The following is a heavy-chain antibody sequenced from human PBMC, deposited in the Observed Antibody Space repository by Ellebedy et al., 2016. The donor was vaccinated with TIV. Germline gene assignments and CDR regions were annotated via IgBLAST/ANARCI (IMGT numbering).Heavy chain of an antibody. V-gene: IGHV5-51*01. CDR2: IYPGDSDT. D-gene: IGHD3-10*01. CDR3: ARREGSTIILWGDAFDI. CDR1: GSSFTSYW. Sequence: GESLKISCKGSGSSFTSYWIGWVRQMPGKGLEWMGIIYPGDSDTRYSPSFQGQVTISADKSISTAYLQWSSLKASDTAMYYCARREGSTIILWGDAFDIWGQGTMVTVSS. J-gene: IGHJ3*02.